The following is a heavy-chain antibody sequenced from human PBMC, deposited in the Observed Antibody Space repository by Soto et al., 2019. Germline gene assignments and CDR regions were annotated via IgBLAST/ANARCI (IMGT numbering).Heavy chain of an antibody. CDR3: ARAPRLYHFDY. CDR2: IHDSEST. D-gene: IGHD6-25*01. Sequence: SETLSLTCTVSGGSISSYYWSWIRQPPGKELEWIGYIHDSESTSYNPSLKSRVTISLDTSRNQFSLKVSSVIDADTAVYFCARAPRLYHFDYWGQGILVTVSS. CDR1: GGSISSYY. V-gene: IGHV4-59*01. J-gene: IGHJ4*02.